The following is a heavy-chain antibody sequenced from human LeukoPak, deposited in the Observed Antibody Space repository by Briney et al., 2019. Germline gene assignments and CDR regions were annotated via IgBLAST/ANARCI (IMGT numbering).Heavy chain of an antibody. Sequence: PGGSLRLSCAASGFTLSNSEMTWVRQAPGKGLEWVSYMSSSGSTIYYADSVKGRFTISRDNAKNSLYLQMNSLRAEDTAVYYCAREVFSESPFGWGQGTLVTVSS. CDR3: AREVFSESPFG. V-gene: IGHV3-48*03. CDR2: MSSSGSTI. CDR1: GFTLSNSE. D-gene: IGHD3-16*01. J-gene: IGHJ4*02.